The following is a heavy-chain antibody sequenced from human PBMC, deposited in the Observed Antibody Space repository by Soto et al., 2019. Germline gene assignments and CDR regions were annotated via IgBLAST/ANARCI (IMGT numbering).Heavy chain of an antibody. J-gene: IGHJ4*02. CDR1: GFTFSSYG. V-gene: IGHV3-30*18. CDR2: ISYDGSNK. CDR3: AKKAKQWLDNYFDY. D-gene: IGHD6-19*01. Sequence: PGGSLRLSCAASGFTFSSYGMHWVRQAPGKGLEWVAVISYDGSNKYYADSVKGRFTISRDNSKNTLYLQMNSLRAEDTAVYYCAKKAKQWLDNYFDYWGQGTLVTVSS.